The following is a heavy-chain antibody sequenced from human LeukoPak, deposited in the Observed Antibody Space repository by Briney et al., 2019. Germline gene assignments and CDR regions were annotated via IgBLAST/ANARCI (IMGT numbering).Heavy chain of an antibody. V-gene: IGHV3-30*18. CDR2: ISYDGSNK. D-gene: IGHD3-10*01. CDR1: GFTFSSYG. J-gene: IGHJ6*02. CDR3: AKAMVRGVTTPDGMDV. Sequence: GGSLRLSCAASGFTFSSYGMHWVRQAPGKGLEWVAVISYDGSNKYYADSVKGRFTISRDNSKNTLYLQMNSLRAEDTAVYYCAKAMVRGVTTPDGMDVWGQGTTVTVSS.